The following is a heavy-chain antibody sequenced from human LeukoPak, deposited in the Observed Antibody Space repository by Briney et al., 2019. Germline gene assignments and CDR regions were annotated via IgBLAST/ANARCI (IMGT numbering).Heavy chain of an antibody. V-gene: IGHV3-23*01. CDR3: AKSATNEGVVVSAIREPLDY. CDR2: ISGSGGST. CDR1: GFTFSSYA. Sequence: PGGSLRLSCAASGFTFSSYAMSWVRQAPGKGLEWVSAISGSGGSTYYADSVKGRFTISRDNSKNTLYLQMNSLRAEDTAVYYCAKSATNEGVVVSAIREPLDYWGQGTLVTVSS. J-gene: IGHJ4*02. D-gene: IGHD2-21*02.